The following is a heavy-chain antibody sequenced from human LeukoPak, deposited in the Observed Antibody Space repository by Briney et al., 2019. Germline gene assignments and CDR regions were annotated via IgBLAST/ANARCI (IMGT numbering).Heavy chain of an antibody. CDR2: ITSSGSTI. D-gene: IGHD3-22*01. Sequence: EGSLRLSCAASGFTFSDYYMSWSRQAPGKGLEWISYITSSGSTIYYADSVKGRFTISRDNAKNSLYLQMNSLRAEDTAVYYCARDSWSSSDSGGYFHWGQGTLVTVSS. J-gene: IGHJ4*02. V-gene: IGHV3-11*04. CDR1: GFTFSDYY. CDR3: ARDSWSSSDSGGYFH.